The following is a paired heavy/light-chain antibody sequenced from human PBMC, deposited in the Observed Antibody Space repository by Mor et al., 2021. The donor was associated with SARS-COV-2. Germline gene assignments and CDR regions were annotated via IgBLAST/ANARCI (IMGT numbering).Heavy chain of an antibody. Sequence: QVQLVQSGAEVKMPGASVKVSCQTSGYTFIGYYMHWVRQAPGQGLEWMGWINPDTGVTKYQKKFQGRVIMTRDTSINTAYMEVRRLRSDDTAVYYCARDNGPTYYDDRADYSQLDFWGQGTLVSVSS. J-gene: IGHJ4*02. CDR2: INPDTGVT. V-gene: IGHV1-2*02. D-gene: IGHD3-22*01. CDR1: GYTFIGYY. CDR3: ARDNGPTYYDDRADYSQLDF.
Light chain of an antibody. CDR3: QSYDSGLSGPRV. J-gene: IGLJ3*02. CDR2: GNN. V-gene: IGLV1-40*01. CDR1: SSNIGAGYH. Sequence: QSVLTQPPSVSGAPGQSVTISCTGSSSNIGAGYHVHWYQQLPGTAPKLLIYGNNNRPSGVPDRFSGSKSGTSASLTITGLQAEDEAHYYCQSYDSGLSGPRVFGGGTKVTVL.